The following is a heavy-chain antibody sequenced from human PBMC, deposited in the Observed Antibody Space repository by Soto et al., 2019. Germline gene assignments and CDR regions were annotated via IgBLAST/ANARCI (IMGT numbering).Heavy chain of an antibody. J-gene: IGHJ4*02. Sequence: GSLLRSCAASGFTFSSYAMHWVRQAPGKGLEWVAVISYDGSNKYYADSVKGRFTISRDNSKNTLYLQMNSLRAEDTAVYYCAVVAEASYFDYWGQGTLVTVSS. CDR3: AVVAEASYFDY. CDR2: ISYDGSNK. V-gene: IGHV3-30-3*01. D-gene: IGHD3-22*01. CDR1: GFTFSSYA.